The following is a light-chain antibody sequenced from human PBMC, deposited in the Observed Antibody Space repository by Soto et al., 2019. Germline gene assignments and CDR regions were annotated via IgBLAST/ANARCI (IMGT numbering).Light chain of an antibody. V-gene: IGLV2-8*01. CDR2: EVN. J-gene: IGLJ1*01. Sequence: QSALTQPPSASGSPGQSVTISCTGTSSDVGGYNYVSWYQHHPGNAPKLMIYEVNKRTSGVPDRFSGSKSGNTASLTVSGLQAEDEADYYCSSYAGSNTPYVFGTGTK. CDR3: SSYAGSNTPYV. CDR1: SSDVGGYNY.